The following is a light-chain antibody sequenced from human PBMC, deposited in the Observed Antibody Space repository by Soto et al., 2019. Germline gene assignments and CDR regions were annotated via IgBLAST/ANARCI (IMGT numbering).Light chain of an antibody. CDR3: CSYAGSYTYV. J-gene: IGLJ1*01. V-gene: IGLV2-11*01. CDR1: SSDVGGYNY. CDR2: DVS. Sequence: QSALTQPRSVSGSPGQSVTISCTGTSSDVGGYNYVSWYQQHPGKAPKLMIYDVSKRPSGVPDRFSGSKSDNTASLTISWLQAEDEADYYCCSYAGSYTYVFGTGTKLTVL.